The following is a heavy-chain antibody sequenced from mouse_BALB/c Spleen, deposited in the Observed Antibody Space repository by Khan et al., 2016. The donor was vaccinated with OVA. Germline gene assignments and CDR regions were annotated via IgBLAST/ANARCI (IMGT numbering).Heavy chain of an antibody. J-gene: IGHJ2*01. CDR3: DKMARK. CDR1: GLNIKDTY. CDR2: IYPPNGTT. Sequence: VQLKESGPELVTSAPTVKLSCTASGLNIKDTYMHWLKQWPEQGLEWLGMIYPPNGTTKYDPKLQGKAIITADTSSNTAYLHVSSLTSEDTAVYYCDKMARKWGQGTTLTVSS. V-gene: IGHV14-3*02.